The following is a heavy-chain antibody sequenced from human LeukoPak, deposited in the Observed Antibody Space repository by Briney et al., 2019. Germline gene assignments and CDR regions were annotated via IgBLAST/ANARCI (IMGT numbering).Heavy chain of an antibody. V-gene: IGHV1-2*06. Sequence: ASVNVSCKTSGYTFTVHYMNWVRQAPGQGLEWMGRINPTTGVVNYAQKFQGRITVTRDTSINTAYMELSSLTSDDTAVYYCARRDRNYYYLDVWGQGTTVTVSS. CDR2: INPTTGVV. CDR1: GYTFTVHY. J-gene: IGHJ6*03. CDR3: ARRDRNYYYLDV.